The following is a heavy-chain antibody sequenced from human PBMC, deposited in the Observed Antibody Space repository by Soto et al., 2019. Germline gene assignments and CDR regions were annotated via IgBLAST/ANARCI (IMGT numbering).Heavy chain of an antibody. D-gene: IGHD4-17*01. CDR1: GFPFRSYN. Sequence: EVQLVESGGARANPGGSLRLSGQASGFPFRSYNMNWFRQPQGKGLEWVSSISSSSNYIYYADSMKGRFTTSRDNAKNSLYLQMNSLRAEDTAVYYCARENAYGDPNSFDYWGQGTLVTVSS. J-gene: IGHJ4*02. CDR3: ARENAYGDPNSFDY. CDR2: ISSSSNYI. V-gene: IGHV3-21*02.